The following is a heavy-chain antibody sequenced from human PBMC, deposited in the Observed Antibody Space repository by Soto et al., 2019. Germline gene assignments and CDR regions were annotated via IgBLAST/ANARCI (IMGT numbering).Heavy chain of an antibody. CDR1: GYTFTSYY. J-gene: IGHJ3*02. CDR2: INPSGGST. V-gene: IGHV1-46*01. CDR3: ATYTTESDYYDNSGYVYAFDI. Sequence: ASVKVSCKASGYTFTSYYMHWVRQAPGQGLEWMGIINPSGGSTSYAQKFQGRVTMTRDTSTSTVYMELSSLRSEDTAVYYCATYTTESDYYDNSGYVYAFDIWGQGTMVTVSS. D-gene: IGHD3-22*01.